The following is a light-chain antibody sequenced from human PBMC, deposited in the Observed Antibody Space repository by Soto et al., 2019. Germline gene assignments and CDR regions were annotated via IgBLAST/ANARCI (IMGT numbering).Light chain of an antibody. CDR3: QSYDSSLRGWV. CDR1: SSNIGTGYA. V-gene: IGLV1-40*01. Sequence: QSVLTQPPSVSGAPGQRVTISCTGSSSNIGTGYAVHWYQQLPGTAPKLLISGNSNRPSGVPDRFSGSRSGTSASLAITGLQAEDEADYYCQSYDSSLRGWVFGGGTKLTVL. CDR2: GNS. J-gene: IGLJ3*02.